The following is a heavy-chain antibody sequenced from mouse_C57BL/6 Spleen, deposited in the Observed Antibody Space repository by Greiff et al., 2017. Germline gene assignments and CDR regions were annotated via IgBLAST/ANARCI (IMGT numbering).Heavy chain of an antibody. CDR2: INTNNGGT. Sequence: EVQLLQSGPVLVKPGASVTIPCTVSGYTFTDYNMDWVKQSHGKSLEWFGDINTNNGGTIYNQKFKGQATLTVDKSYNTAYMEFRSLTSEDTAIYYGARGDYSNNGDYFDYWGQGTTLTVS. CDR3: ARGDYSNNGDYFDY. V-gene: IGHV1-18*01. CDR1: GYTFTDYN. J-gene: IGHJ2*01. D-gene: IGHD2-5*01.